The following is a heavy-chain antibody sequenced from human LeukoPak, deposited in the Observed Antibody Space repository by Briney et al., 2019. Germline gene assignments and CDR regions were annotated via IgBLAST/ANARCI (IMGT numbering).Heavy chain of an antibody. V-gene: IGHV1-69*13. D-gene: IGHD5-24*01. Sequence: SVKVSCKASGGTFSSYAISGVRQAPGQGLEWMGVIIPIFGTANYAQKFQGRVTITADESTSTAYMELSSLRSEDTAVYYCARGIRDGYNSDYWGQGTLVTVSS. J-gene: IGHJ4*02. CDR3: ARGIRDGYNSDY. CDR1: GGTFSSYA. CDR2: IIPIFGTA.